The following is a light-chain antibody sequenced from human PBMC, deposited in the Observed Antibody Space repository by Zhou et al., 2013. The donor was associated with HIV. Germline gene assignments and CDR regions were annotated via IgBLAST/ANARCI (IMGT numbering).Light chain of an antibody. J-gene: IGKJ3*01. V-gene: IGKV1-27*01. CDR1: QAIANY. Sequence: DIQMTQSPSSLSASVGDRVTISCRTSQAIANYLAWYQQRPGKVPQLLISATSTLESGVPSRFSGSGSGTEFTLIVSSLQPEDAATYFCQQYNSYPLTFGPGTTV. CDR3: QQYNSYPLT. CDR2: ATS.